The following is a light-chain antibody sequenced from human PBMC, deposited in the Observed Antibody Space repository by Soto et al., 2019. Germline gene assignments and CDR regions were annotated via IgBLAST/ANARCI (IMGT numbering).Light chain of an antibody. Sequence: QPVLTQPPSVSGAPGQRVTISCTGSSSNIGAGYDVNWYQQLPGTAPKLLIYGNSNRPSGVPDRFSGSKSGTSASLAITGLQAEDEADYYCQSYDSSLSAYVFGTGTKLTVL. J-gene: IGLJ1*01. CDR3: QSYDSSLSAYV. V-gene: IGLV1-40*01. CDR1: SSNIGAGYD. CDR2: GNS.